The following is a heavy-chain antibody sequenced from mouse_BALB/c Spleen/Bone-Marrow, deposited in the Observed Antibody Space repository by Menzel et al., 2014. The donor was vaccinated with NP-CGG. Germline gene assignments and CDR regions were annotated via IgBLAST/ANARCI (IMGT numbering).Heavy chain of an antibody. J-gene: IGHJ2*01. CDR3: ARCSYGHCFDY. CDR2: INPSNGRT. D-gene: IGHD1-1*02. V-gene: IGHV1S81*02. CDR1: GYTFTSYW. Sequence: QVQLKESGAELVKPGASVKLSCKASGYTFTSYWMHWVKQRPGQGLEWIGEINPSNGRTNYNEKFKSKATLTVDKSSSTAYMQLSSLTSEDSAVYYCARCSYGHCFDYWGQGTTLTVSS.